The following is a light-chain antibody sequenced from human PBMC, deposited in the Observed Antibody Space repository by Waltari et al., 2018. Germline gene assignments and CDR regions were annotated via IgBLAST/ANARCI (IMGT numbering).Light chain of an antibody. J-gene: IGKJ1*01. CDR2: EAS. CDR1: QSISIN. CDR3: QQFNDWPRT. Sequence: VMTQSPATLSVSHGERATLSCRASQSISINMVWYQQRPGQAPRLLIYEASMRATDIPARFSGSGSGTEFTLTISSVQSEDAAVYYCQQFNDWPRTFGQGTKVEIK. V-gene: IGKV3-15*01.